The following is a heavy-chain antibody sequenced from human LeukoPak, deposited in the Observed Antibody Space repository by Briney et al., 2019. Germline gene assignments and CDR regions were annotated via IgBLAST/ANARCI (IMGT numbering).Heavy chain of an antibody. J-gene: IGHJ6*02. CDR3: ARSGYCSSTSCTDDYYYGMDV. CDR1: GFTFSSYS. CDR2: ISSSSSTI. Sequence: GGSLRLSCAASGFTFSSYSMYWVRQAPGKGLEWVSYISSSSSTIYYADSVKGRFTISRDNAKNSLYLQMNSLRAEDTAVYYCARSGYCSSTSCTDDYYYGMDVWGQGTTVTVSS. V-gene: IGHV3-48*01. D-gene: IGHD2-2*01.